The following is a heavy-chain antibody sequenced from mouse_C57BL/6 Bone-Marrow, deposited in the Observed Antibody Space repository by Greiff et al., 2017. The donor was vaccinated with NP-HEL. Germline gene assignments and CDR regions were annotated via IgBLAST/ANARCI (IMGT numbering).Heavy chain of an antibody. CDR3: ARSGYYGSSYGY. D-gene: IGHD1-1*01. J-gene: IGHJ2*01. V-gene: IGHV1-26*01. CDR1: GYTFTDYY. Sequence: VQLQQSGPELVKPGASVKISCKASGYTFTDYYMNWVKQSHGKSLERIGDINPNNGGTSYNQKFKGKATLTVDKSSSTAYMELRSLTSEDSAVYYCARSGYYGSSYGYWGQGTTLTVSS. CDR2: INPNNGGT.